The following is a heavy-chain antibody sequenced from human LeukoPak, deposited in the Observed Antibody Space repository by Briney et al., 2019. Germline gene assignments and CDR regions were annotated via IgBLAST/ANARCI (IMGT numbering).Heavy chain of an antibody. J-gene: IGHJ6*03. V-gene: IGHV4-38-2*01. CDR2: IYHSGST. Sequence: SETLSLTCAVSGYSISSGYYWGWIRQPPGKGLEWIGSIYHSGSTYYNPSLKSRATISVDTSKNQFSLTLSSVTAADTAVYYCANHYYYSMDVWGKGTTVTVSS. CDR3: ANHYYYSMDV. CDR1: GYSISSGYY.